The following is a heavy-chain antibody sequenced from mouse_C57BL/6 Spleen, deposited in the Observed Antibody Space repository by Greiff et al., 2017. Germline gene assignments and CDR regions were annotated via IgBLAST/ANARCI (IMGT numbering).Heavy chain of an antibody. V-gene: IGHV2-5*01. Sequence: QVQLQQSGPGLVQPSQSLSITCTVSGFSFTSYGVHWVRQSPGKGLEWMGVIWRGGSTDYNAAFMSRMGTTKDNSKSHVFLKMNSLQADDTAIYYCAKNEDYERGFAYWGQGTLVTVSA. CDR2: IWRGGST. J-gene: IGHJ3*01. D-gene: IGHD2-4*01. CDR1: GFSFTSYG. CDR3: AKNEDYERGFAY.